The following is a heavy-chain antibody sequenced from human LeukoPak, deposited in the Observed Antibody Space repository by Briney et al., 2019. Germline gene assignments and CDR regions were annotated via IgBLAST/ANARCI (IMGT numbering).Heavy chain of an antibody. CDR2: IYSGGST. D-gene: IGHD3-10*01. CDR1: GFTVSSNY. J-gene: IGHJ6*03. Sequence: GGSLRLSCAASGFTVSSNYMSWVRQAPGKGLEWVSVIYSGGSTYYAGSVKGRFTISRDNSKNTLYLQMNSLRAEDTAVYYCARVSGSGSYTYYYYMDVWGKGTTVTISS. V-gene: IGHV3-53*01. CDR3: ARVSGSGSYTYYYYMDV.